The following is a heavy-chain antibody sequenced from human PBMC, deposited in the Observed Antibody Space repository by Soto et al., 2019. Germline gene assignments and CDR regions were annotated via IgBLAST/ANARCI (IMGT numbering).Heavy chain of an antibody. J-gene: IGHJ4*02. CDR2: INPNSGGT. D-gene: IGHD3-22*01. CDR3: ARGDLGYYYDSSGYTFVDY. V-gene: IGHV1-2*02. CDR1: GYTFTGYY. Sequence: GASVKVSCKASGYTFTGYYMHWVRQAPGQGLEWMGWINPNSGGTNYAQKFQGRVTMTRDTSISTAYMELSRLRSDDTAVYYCARGDLGYYYDSSGYTFVDYWGQGTLVTVCS.